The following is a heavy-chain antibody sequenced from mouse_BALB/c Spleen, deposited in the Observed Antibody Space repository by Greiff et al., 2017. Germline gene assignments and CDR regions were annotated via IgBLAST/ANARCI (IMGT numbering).Heavy chain of an antibody. CDR3: ARLEESYGSYFDY. D-gene: IGHD1-1*01. J-gene: IGHJ2*01. CDR2: ISYSGST. V-gene: IGHV3-2*02. Sequence: EVMLVESGPGLVKPSQSLSLTCTVTGYSITSDYAWNWIRQFPGNKLEWMGYISYSGSTSYNPSLKSRISITRDTSKNQFFLQLNSVTTEDTATYYCARLEESYGSYFDYWGQGTTLTVSS. CDR1: GYSITSDYA.